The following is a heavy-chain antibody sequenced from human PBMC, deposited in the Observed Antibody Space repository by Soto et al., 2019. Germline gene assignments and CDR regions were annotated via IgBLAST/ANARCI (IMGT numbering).Heavy chain of an antibody. CDR2: INNSGST. CDR3: AGDIRSGSYRFDY. V-gene: IGHV4-34*01. J-gene: IGHJ4*02. CDR1: GGSFSGYY. D-gene: IGHD1-26*01. Sequence: SEPLSLTCAVYGGSFSGYYWTWIRQPPGTGLEWIGEINNSGSTAYSPSLKSRVTISVDRSKNQFSLKLSSVTAAGTAVYYCAGDIRSGSYRFDYWGQGTLVTAPQ.